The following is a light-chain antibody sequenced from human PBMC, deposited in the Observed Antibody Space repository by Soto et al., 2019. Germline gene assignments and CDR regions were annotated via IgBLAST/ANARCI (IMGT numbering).Light chain of an antibody. CDR2: EVS. CDR1: SSDVGGYNY. CDR3: SSYAGSNNLV. V-gene: IGLV2-8*01. Sequence: QSALTQPPSASGSPGQSVTISCTGTSSDVGGYNYVSWYQQHPGKAPKLMIYEVSKRPSGVPDRFSGSKSAYTASLTVSGLQAEDEADYDCSSYAGSNNLVFGGGTQLTVL. J-gene: IGLJ2*01.